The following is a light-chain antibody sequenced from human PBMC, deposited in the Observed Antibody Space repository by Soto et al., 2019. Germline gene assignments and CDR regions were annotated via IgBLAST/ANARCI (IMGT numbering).Light chain of an antibody. CDR3: RQYGTSPRT. Sequence: EIVLTQSPGTLSLSPGEGATLSCRASQTISNNYLAWYQHKPGQAPRLLIYAASTRATGIPDRFSGSGSGANFTLPLNRLEPDDFAVYYCRQYGTSPRTFGQGTKV. J-gene: IGKJ1*01. V-gene: IGKV3-20*01. CDR2: AAS. CDR1: QTISNNY.